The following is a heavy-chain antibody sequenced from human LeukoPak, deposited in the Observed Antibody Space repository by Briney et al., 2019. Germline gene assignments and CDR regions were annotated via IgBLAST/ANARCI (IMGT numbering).Heavy chain of an antibody. Sequence: GGSLRLSCTASGFTFSSYSMNWVRQAPGKGLEWVSSISSSSSYIYYADSVKGRFTISRDNAKNSLYLQMNSLRAEDTAVYYCARGRLYCSSTSCYAPLFYFDYWGQGTLVTVSS. CDR1: GFTFSSYS. J-gene: IGHJ4*02. CDR3: ARGRLYCSSTSCYAPLFYFDY. V-gene: IGHV3-21*01. CDR2: ISSSSSYI. D-gene: IGHD2-2*01.